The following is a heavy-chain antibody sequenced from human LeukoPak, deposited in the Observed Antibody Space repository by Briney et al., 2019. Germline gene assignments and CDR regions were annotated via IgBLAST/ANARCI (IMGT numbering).Heavy chain of an antibody. D-gene: IGHD6-19*01. V-gene: IGHV3-7*01. CDR3: ARDRGHSSGWSRDYFDY. Sequence: GGSLRLSCAASGFTFSSYWMSWVRQAPGKGLEGVAKIKQDGSEKYYVDSVKGRFTISRDNAKNSLYLQMNSLRAEDTAVYYCARDRGHSSGWSRDYFDYWGQGTLVTVSS. J-gene: IGHJ4*02. CDR2: IKQDGSEK. CDR1: GFTFSSYW.